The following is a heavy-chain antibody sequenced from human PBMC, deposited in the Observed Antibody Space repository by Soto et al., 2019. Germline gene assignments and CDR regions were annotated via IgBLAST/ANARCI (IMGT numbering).Heavy chain of an antibody. CDR3: ATYHSDYDFWSGYYGPNAFDI. CDR1: GYTFTSYG. Sequence: ASVKVSCKASGYTFTSYGISWVRQAPGQGLEWMGWISAYNGNTNYAQKLQGRVTMTTDTYTSTAYMELRSLRSDDTAVYYCATYHSDYDFWSGYYGPNAFDIWGQGTMVTVSS. V-gene: IGHV1-18*04. CDR2: ISAYNGNT. D-gene: IGHD3-3*01. J-gene: IGHJ3*02.